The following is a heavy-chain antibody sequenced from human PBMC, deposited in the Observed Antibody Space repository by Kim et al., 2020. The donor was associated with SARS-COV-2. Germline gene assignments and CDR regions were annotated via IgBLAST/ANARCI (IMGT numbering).Heavy chain of an antibody. CDR1: GGSFSGYY. J-gene: IGHJ6*03. V-gene: IGHV4-34*01. CDR3: ARGRSAVLWFGELPKYYYYYYMDV. CDR2: INHSGST. D-gene: IGHD3-10*01. Sequence: SETLSLTCAVYGGSFSGYYWSWIRQPPGKGLEWIGEINHSGSTNYNPSLKSRVTISVDTSKNQFSLKLSSVTAADTAVYYCARGRSAVLWFGELPKYYYYYYMDVWGKGTTVTVSS.